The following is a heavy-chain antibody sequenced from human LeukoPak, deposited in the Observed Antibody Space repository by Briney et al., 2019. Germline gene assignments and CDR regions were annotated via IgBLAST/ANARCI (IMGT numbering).Heavy chain of an antibody. V-gene: IGHV3-30*18. CDR2: ISPDGSKT. CDR1: GLTFSTYG. Sequence: GGSLRLSCAASGLTFSTYGMHWVRQAPGKGLEWVAVISPDGSKTDSLESVTGRFTVSRDNSNNTLYLKINSVKAEDTAVYFCAKNPISGPQKHYYYGLDVWGQGTSVTVSS. J-gene: IGHJ6*02. D-gene: IGHD6-19*01. CDR3: AKNPISGPQKHYYYGLDV.